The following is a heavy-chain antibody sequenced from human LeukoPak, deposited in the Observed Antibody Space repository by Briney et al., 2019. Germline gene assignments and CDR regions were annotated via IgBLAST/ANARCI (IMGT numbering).Heavy chain of an antibody. CDR2: IYYSGST. Sequence: SETLSLTCTVSGGSISSSSYYWGWIRQPPGKGLEWIGSIYYSGSTYYNPSLKSRVTISVDTSKNQFSLKLSSVTAADTAVYYCARDQAYCGGDCYGDAFDIWGQGTMVTVSS. D-gene: IGHD2-21*02. CDR3: ARDQAYCGGDCYGDAFDI. J-gene: IGHJ3*02. V-gene: IGHV4-39*07. CDR1: GGSISSSSYY.